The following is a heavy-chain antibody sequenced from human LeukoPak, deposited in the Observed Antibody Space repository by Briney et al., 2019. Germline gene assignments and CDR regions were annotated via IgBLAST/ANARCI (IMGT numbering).Heavy chain of an antibody. CDR3: ARDRIGDSVIYFDS. D-gene: IGHD4-17*01. Sequence: GGSLRLSCAAYGFSFSDYWMYWVRQAPGKGLVWVSCINSAGSSKNYADSVKGRFTISRDNAKNTQYLQMNSLRAGDTAVYYCARDRIGDSVIYFDSWGRGTLVTVSS. CDR1: GFSFSDYW. J-gene: IGHJ4*02. CDR2: INSAGSSK. V-gene: IGHV3-74*01.